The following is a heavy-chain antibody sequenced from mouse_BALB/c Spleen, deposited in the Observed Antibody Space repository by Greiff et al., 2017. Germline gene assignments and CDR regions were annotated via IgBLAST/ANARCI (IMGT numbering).Heavy chain of an antibody. J-gene: IGHJ2*01. CDR3: ARTEDYDVDY. D-gene: IGHD2-4*01. Sequence: EVQLQQSGAELVKPGASVKMSCTASGFNIKDTYMHWVKQRPEQGLEWIGRIDPANGNTKYDPKFQGKATITADTSSNTAYLQLSSLTSEDTAVYYCARTEDYDVDYWGQGTTLTVSS. V-gene: IGHV14-3*02. CDR1: GFNIKDTY. CDR2: IDPANGNT.